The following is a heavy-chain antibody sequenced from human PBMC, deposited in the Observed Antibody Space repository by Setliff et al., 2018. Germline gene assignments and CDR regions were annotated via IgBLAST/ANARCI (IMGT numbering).Heavy chain of an antibody. V-gene: IGHV4-59*12. CDR2: IYYTGST. D-gene: IGHD2-21*02. Sequence: SETLSLTCPVSGGSITNYYWSWIRQPPGKGLEYIGYIYYTGSTNSNPSLKSRVTISVDTSKKQFSLHLNSVTAADTAMYYCAGGGRYCGGDCYQDDAFDIWGQGTMVTVSS. J-gene: IGHJ3*02. CDR3: AGGGRYCGGDCYQDDAFDI. CDR1: GGSITNYY.